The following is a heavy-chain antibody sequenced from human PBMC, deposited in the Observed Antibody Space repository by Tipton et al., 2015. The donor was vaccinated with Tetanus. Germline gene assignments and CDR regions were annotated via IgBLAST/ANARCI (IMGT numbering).Heavy chain of an antibody. CDR2: MNPNSGNT. J-gene: IGHJ5*02. CDR1: GYTFTSYD. V-gene: IGHV1-8*01. Sequence: QVQLVQSGAEVKKPGASVKVSCKASGYTFTSYDINWVRQATGQGLEWMGWMNPNSGNTGYAQKFQGRVTMTRNTSISTAYMELSSLRSEDTAVYYCAREKSYRITMTADRFDPWGQGTLVTVSS. CDR3: AREKSYRITMTADRFDP. D-gene: IGHD3-22*01.